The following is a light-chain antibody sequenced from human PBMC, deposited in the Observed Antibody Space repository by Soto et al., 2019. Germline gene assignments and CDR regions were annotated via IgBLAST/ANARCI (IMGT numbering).Light chain of an antibody. J-gene: IGKJ1*01. V-gene: IGKV1-5*01. CDR2: DAS. Sequence: DIQMTQSPSTLSASVGDRVTVTCRASQTIGSWLAWYQQKPGRAPKLLIYDASSLESGVQSRFSGSGSGTEFTLTIRSLQPDDFATYYCKQYNSYSWTFGQGTKVDIK. CDR1: QTIGSW. CDR3: KQYNSYSWT.